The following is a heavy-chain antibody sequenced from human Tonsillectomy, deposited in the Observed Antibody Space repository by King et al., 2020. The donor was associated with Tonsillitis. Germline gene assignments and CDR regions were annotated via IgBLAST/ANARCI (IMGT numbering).Heavy chain of an antibody. CDR3: ARHRTSGSSDAFDI. CDR1: RYSFTSYW. CDR2: IYPDDSDT. Sequence: QLVQSGAEVKKPGESLKLSCQGSRYSFTSYWIAWVRQMPGKGLEWMGIIYPDDSDTRYSPSFQGQVTISADKSISTAYLHWRSLKASDTAMYYCARHRTSGSSDAFDIWGHGTIVTVSS. V-gene: IGHV5-51*01. D-gene: IGHD1-26*01. J-gene: IGHJ3*02.